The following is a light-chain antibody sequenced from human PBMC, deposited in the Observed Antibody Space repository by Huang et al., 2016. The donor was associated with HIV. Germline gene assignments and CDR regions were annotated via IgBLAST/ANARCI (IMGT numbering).Light chain of an antibody. CDR3: QQYLSSPLT. Sequence: DIVLTQSPGTLSLSPRERAALSCRASQNITNNFLAWYQQRSGQTPRLLIYGASNRAMGIPDGFSGSGSGTDFTLIISRLEPQDSAVYYCQQYLSSPLTFGGGTNVEIK. V-gene: IGKV3-20*01. J-gene: IGKJ4*01. CDR2: GAS. CDR1: QNITNNF.